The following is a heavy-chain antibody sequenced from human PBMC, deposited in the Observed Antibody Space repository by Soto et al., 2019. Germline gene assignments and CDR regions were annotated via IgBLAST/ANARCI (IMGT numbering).Heavy chain of an antibody. CDR1: GGSSNIYT. CDR2: IIPTLPIA. Sequence: QVQLVQSGAELKKPESSVKVSCKASGGSSNIYTITWVRQAPGQGLEWMGRIIPTLPIANYAQKFQGRVTIAADKSTGTAYMELSSLRSEDTAVYYCAIEVTTGGFDSWGQGTLVTVSS. V-gene: IGHV1-69*08. D-gene: IGHD4-17*01. CDR3: AIEVTTGGFDS. J-gene: IGHJ4*02.